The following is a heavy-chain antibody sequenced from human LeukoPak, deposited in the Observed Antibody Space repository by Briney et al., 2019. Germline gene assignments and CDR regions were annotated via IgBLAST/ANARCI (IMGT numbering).Heavy chain of an antibody. CDR2: ISWNSGSI. CDR1: GFTFDDYA. D-gene: IGHD4-17*01. J-gene: IGHJ6*03. V-gene: IGHV3-9*01. Sequence: GGSLRLSCAASGFTFDDYAMHWVRQAPGKGLEWVSGISWNSGSIGYADSVKGRFIISRDNAKNSLYLQMNSLRAEDTALYYCAKDRATVTITYYMDVWGKGTTVTVSS. CDR3: AKDRATVTITYYMDV.